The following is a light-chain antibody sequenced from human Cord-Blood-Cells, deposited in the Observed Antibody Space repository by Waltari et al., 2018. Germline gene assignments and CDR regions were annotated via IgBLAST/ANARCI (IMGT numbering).Light chain of an antibody. CDR3: QQSYSTRRT. J-gene: IGKJ3*01. CDR1: QSISSY. Sequence: DIQMTQYPSSLSASVGDRVTITCRASQSISSYLNWYQQKPGKAPKLVIYAASSLQSWVPSRFSGSGSGTDFTLTINSLQPEDFATYYCQQSYSTRRTFGPGTKVDIK. V-gene: IGKV1-39*01. CDR2: AAS.